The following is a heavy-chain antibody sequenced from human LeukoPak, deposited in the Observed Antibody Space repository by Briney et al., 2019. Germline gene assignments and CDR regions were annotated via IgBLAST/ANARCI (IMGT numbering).Heavy chain of an antibody. J-gene: IGHJ4*02. CDR3: AKDLGSYFDC. CDR2: IRYDGSNK. V-gene: IGHV3-30*02. CDR1: GFTFSSYG. D-gene: IGHD3-16*01. Sequence: GGSLRLSCAASGFTFSSYGMHWVRQAPGKGLEWVGFIRYDGSNKYYADSVKGRFTISRDNSKNTLYLQMNSLRAEDTAVYYCAKDLGSYFDCWGQGTLVTVSS.